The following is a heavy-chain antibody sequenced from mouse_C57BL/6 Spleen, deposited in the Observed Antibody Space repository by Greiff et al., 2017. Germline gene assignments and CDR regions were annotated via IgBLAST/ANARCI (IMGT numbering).Heavy chain of an antibody. J-gene: IGHJ1*03. CDR2: ISDGGSYT. CDR3: ARDGSNYWYFDV. D-gene: IGHD1-1*01. CDR1: GFTFSSYA. V-gene: IGHV5-4*01. Sequence: EVNLVESGGGLVKPGGSLKLSCAASGFTFSSYAMSWVRQTPETRLEWVATISDGGSYTYYPDNVKGRFTISRDNAKNNLYLQMSHLKSEDTAMYYCARDGSNYWYFDVWGTGTTVTVSS.